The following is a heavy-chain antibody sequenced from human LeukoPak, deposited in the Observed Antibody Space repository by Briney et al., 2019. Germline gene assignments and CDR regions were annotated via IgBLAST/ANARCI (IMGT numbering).Heavy chain of an antibody. CDR3: ARVKSKYSGSYFDY. V-gene: IGHV1-69*13. J-gene: IGHJ4*02. Sequence: SVKVSCKASGDTFNNYGFSWMRQAPGQGLGWMGGIIPIYRKANYAQKFQGRVTITADESTSTAYMELRSLRSEDTAVYYCARVKSKYSGSYFDYWGQGTLVTVS. D-gene: IGHD1-26*01. CDR2: IIPIYRKA. CDR1: GDTFNNYG.